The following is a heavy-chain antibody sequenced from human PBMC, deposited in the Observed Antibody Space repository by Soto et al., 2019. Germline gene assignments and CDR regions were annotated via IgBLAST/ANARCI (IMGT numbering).Heavy chain of an antibody. J-gene: IGHJ6*02. V-gene: IGHV4-59*08. CDR2: IYYRGNT. D-gene: IGHD7-27*01. CDR1: GGSMSPYY. CDR3: ARHSKKTGDFDYQYGMDV. Sequence: SETLSLTCSVFGGSMSPYYWSWIRQSPGKGLEWIANIYYRGNTNYNPSLESRVTISIDTSKNQFSLKLNSLTAADTAVYYCARHSKKTGDFDYQYGMDVWGQGTTVT.